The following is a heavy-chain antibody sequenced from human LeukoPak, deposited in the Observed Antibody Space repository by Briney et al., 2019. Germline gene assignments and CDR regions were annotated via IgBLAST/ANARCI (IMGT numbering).Heavy chain of an antibody. CDR2: IYYSGST. Sequence: PSETLSLTCTVSGASISNYYWSWIRQPPGKGLEWIGYIYYSGSTNYNPSLKSRVTISVDTSKNQFSLKLSSVTAADTAVYYCVGSGWGPERWGQGTMVTVSS. CDR1: GASISNYY. J-gene: IGHJ3*01. V-gene: IGHV4-59*01. D-gene: IGHD6-19*01. CDR3: VGSGWGPER.